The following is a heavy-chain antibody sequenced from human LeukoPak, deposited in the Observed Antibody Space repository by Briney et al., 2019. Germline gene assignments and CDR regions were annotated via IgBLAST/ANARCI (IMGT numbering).Heavy chain of an antibody. D-gene: IGHD2-2*01. CDR3: AKDRRSTSCIWFDP. Sequence: GGSLRLSCAASGFTFSSYAMSWVRQAPGKGLEWVSAISGSGGSTYYADSVKGRFTISRDNSKNTPYLQMNSLRAEDTAVYYCAKDRRSTSCIWFDPWGQGTLVTVSS. CDR2: ISGSGGST. CDR1: GFTFSSYA. J-gene: IGHJ5*02. V-gene: IGHV3-23*01.